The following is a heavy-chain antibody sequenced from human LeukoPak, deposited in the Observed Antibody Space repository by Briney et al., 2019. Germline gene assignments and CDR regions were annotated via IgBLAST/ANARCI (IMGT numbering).Heavy chain of an antibody. Sequence: ASVKVSCKASGYTFTGYYMHWVRQAPGQGLEWMGWINPNHGDTNYAQKFQDRVSMTRDTSISTAYMHLSRLRSADTAVHYCARSPHILTGENFDYWGQGTLLTVSS. CDR1: GYTFTGYY. J-gene: IGHJ4*02. CDR3: ARSPHILTGENFDY. D-gene: IGHD3-9*01. V-gene: IGHV1-2*02. CDR2: INPNHGDT.